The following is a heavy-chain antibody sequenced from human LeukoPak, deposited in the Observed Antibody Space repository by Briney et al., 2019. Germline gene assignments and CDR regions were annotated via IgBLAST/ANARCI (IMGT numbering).Heavy chain of an antibody. CDR1: GFTFSTYT. V-gene: IGHV3-21*01. CDR2: ISSGSSYI. D-gene: IGHD1-26*01. Sequence: GGSLRLSCAASGFTFSTYTMNWVRQAPGKGFEWVSSISSGSSYIYYADSVKGRFTISRDNAKNSLYLQMNSLRAGDTAVYFCARDRVLGATQGLGEWGQGTLVTVSS. CDR3: ARDRVLGATQGLGE. J-gene: IGHJ4*02.